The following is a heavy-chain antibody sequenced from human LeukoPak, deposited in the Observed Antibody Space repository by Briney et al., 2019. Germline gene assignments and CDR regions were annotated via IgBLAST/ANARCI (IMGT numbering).Heavy chain of an antibody. CDR3: ARESSSWSLLLDY. Sequence: SETLSLTCAVYGGSFSGYYWSWIRQPPGKGLEWIGEISHSGSTNYNPSLKSRVTMSVDTSKNQFSLKLSSVTAADTAVYYCARESSSWSLLLDYWGQGTLVTVSS. D-gene: IGHD6-13*01. J-gene: IGHJ4*02. CDR1: GGSFSGYY. V-gene: IGHV4-34*01. CDR2: ISHSGST.